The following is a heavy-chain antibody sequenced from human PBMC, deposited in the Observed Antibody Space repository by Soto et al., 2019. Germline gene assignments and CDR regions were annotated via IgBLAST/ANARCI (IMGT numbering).Heavy chain of an antibody. J-gene: IGHJ4*02. CDR1: GYTFTKYL. CDR3: ATRDMYTGYVYFDY. V-gene: IGHV5-51*01. Sequence: GESLKISCHASGYTFTKYLVGWVRQMPGKGPEWMGIIYPTHSDTRYSPSFQGHVTISAYKSIRTAYLQWRNLKVSDSTTFHCATRDMYTGYVYFDYKGQLNQVTVSS. CDR2: IYPTHSDT. D-gene: IGHD3-9*01.